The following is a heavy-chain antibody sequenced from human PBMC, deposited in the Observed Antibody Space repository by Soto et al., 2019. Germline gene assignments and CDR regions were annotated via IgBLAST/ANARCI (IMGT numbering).Heavy chain of an antibody. Sequence: GGSLRLSCAASGLTFNTYAMAWVRQAPGQGLEWVSAITGGGGDTYHADSVKGRFTISRDNSKNTLYLQMNSLRADDTAVYYCAKGSSTSRPYLFDSWGPGILVTVSS. CDR1: GLTFNTYA. CDR3: AKGSSTSRPYLFDS. CDR2: ITGGGGDT. D-gene: IGHD2-2*01. J-gene: IGHJ4*02. V-gene: IGHV3-23*01.